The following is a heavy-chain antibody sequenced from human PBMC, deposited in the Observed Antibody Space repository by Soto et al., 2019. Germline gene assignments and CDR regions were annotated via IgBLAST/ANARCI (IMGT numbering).Heavy chain of an antibody. CDR2: INHSGSP. V-gene: IGHV4-34*02. J-gene: IGHJ3*02. CDR1: GGSFSGYY. Sequence: QLHLEQRGAGLLKPSDTLSLTCDVYGGSFSGYYWSWIRQAPGKGLEWIVEINHSGSPNYNPSLQSRVSVSVDTSKTHFSLKLRSVTAADTAVYYCATFPPEGRTATSRGDDAFDIWGQGTLVTVSS. D-gene: IGHD3-10*01. CDR3: ATFPPEGRTATSRGDDAFDI.